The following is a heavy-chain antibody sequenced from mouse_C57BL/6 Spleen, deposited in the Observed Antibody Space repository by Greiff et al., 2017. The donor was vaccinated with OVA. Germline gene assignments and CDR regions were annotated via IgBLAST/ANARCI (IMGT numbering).Heavy chain of an antibody. CDR3: ARDPGYDYDGPYAMDY. D-gene: IGHD2-4*01. Sequence: EVKLQESGPGLVKPSQSLSLTCSVTGYSITSGYYWNWIRQFPGNKLEWMGYISYDGSNNYNPSLKNRISITRDTSKNQFFLKLNSVTTEDTATYYCARDPGYDYDGPYAMDYWGQGTSVTVSS. J-gene: IGHJ4*01. V-gene: IGHV3-6*01. CDR1: GYSITSGYY. CDR2: ISYDGSN.